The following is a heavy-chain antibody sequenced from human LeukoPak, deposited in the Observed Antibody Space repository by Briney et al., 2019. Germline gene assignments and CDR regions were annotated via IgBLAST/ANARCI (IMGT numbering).Heavy chain of an antibody. CDR3: ARGTVAGTIQP. D-gene: IGHD6-19*01. J-gene: IGHJ4*03. CDR1: GFTFSTFS. V-gene: IGHV3-21*01. CDR2: ISRISDSI. Sequence: PGGSLRLSCAASGFTFSTFSMNWLRQSPGKGLEWFACISRISDSIYYADSVKGRFTISTDNSKNTLYLQVSRLSVGDTEIDCVARGTVAGTIQPWGQRDP.